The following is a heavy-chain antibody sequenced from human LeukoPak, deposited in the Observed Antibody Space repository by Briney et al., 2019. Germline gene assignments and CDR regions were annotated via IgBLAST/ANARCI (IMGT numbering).Heavy chain of an antibody. D-gene: IGHD3-10*01. V-gene: IGHV1-18*04. Sequence: GASVKVSCKASGYTFTSYGISWVRQAPGEGLEWTGWISAYNGKTNYAQKLQGRVTMTTDTSTSTAYMELRSLRSDDTAVYYCARGRITMVRGVIIKVYYYYGMDVWGKGTTVTVSS. CDR2: ISAYNGKT. CDR3: ARGRITMVRGVIIKVYYYYGMDV. J-gene: IGHJ6*04. CDR1: GYTFTSYG.